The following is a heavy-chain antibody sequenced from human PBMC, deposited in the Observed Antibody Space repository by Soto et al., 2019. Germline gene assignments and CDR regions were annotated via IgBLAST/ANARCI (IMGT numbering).Heavy chain of an antibody. CDR2: INHSGST. CDR3: AREGEDLVDIVATTQGGFDY. CDR1: GGSFSGYY. V-gene: IGHV4-34*01. Sequence: SETLSLTCAVYGGSFSGYYWSWIRQPPGKGLEWIGEINHSGSTNYNPSLKSRVTISVDTSKNQFSLKLSSVTAADTAVYYCAREGEDLVDIVATTQGGFDYWGQGTLVTVSS. D-gene: IGHD5-12*01. J-gene: IGHJ4*02.